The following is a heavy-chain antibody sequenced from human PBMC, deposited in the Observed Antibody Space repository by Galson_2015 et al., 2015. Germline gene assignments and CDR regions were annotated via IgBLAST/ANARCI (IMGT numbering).Heavy chain of an antibody. CDR1: GGSISGDYYS. V-gene: IGHV4-30-2*01. CDR2: IYDDGGT. CDR3: ARLGIGPRHGQIDS. J-gene: IGHJ4*02. Sequence: TLSLTCAVSGGSISGDYYSWSWIRQPPGKGLEYIGNIYDDGGTYYDPSLRGRVTISTDKSNRQFSLKLSSVTAADTAVYYCARLGIGPRHGQIDSWGQGTLVTVSS. D-gene: IGHD1-26*01.